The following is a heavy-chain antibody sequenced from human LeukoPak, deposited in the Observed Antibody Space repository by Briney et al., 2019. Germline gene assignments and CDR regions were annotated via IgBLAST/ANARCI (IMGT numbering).Heavy chain of an antibody. D-gene: IGHD5-12*01. CDR3: ARDRAGGYDVFDY. CDR1: GYTFSPYW. J-gene: IGHJ4*02. CDR2: IYSGGNT. Sequence: GGSLRLSCVASGYTFSPYWMSWVRQTPGKGLEWVSVIYSGGNTYYADSVRGRFTISRDNSKNTLYLQMNSLRVEDTAVYYCARDRAGGYDVFDYWGQGTLVTVSS. V-gene: IGHV3-53*01.